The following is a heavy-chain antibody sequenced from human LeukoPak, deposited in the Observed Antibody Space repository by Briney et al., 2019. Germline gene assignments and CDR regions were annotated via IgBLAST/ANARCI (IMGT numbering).Heavy chain of an antibody. CDR2: INHSGST. Sequence: SETLSLTCVVYDGSVSGYYWSWIRQPPGKGLEWIGEINHSGSTNYSPSLKSRVSMLVDTSKNQFSLNLISVTAADTAVYYCARERREWPKHYPVRGMDVWGQGTSVTVSS. CDR3: ARERREWPKHYPVRGMDV. V-gene: IGHV4-34*01. J-gene: IGHJ6*02. D-gene: IGHD3-3*01. CDR1: DGSVSGYY.